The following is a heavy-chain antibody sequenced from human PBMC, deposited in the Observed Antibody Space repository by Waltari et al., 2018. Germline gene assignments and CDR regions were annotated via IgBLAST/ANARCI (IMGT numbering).Heavy chain of an antibody. CDR3: ASSLRELPPDYFDY. D-gene: IGHD1-26*01. J-gene: IGHJ4*02. V-gene: IGHV4-61*09. CDR2: IYTRGST. CDR1: GGSISSGSYY. Sequence: QVQLQESGPGLVKPSQTLSLTCTVSGGSISSGSYYWSWIRQPAGKGLEWIGHIYTRGSTNYNPSREGLVTISVDTAKNQFSLNLSSVTAADTAGYYFASSLRELPPDYFDYWGQGTLVTVSS.